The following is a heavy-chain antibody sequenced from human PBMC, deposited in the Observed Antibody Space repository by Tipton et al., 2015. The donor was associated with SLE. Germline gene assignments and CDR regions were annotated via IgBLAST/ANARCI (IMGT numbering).Heavy chain of an antibody. CDR3: ASRLGSWYGIDP. D-gene: IGHD6-13*01. Sequence: SLRLSCAASGFTFSRYAMSWVRQAPGKGLEWVSVIYSGGSTYYAESVKGRFTISRDNSKNTLYLQMNSLRAEDTAVYYCASRLGSWYGIDPWGQGTLVTVSS. CDR1: GFTFSRYA. V-gene: IGHV3-23*03. J-gene: IGHJ5*02. CDR2: IYSGGST.